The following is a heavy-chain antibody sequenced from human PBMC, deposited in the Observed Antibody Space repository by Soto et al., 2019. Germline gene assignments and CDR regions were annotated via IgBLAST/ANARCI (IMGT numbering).Heavy chain of an antibody. D-gene: IGHD6-19*01. CDR1: GGSISSYY. V-gene: IGHV4-59*01. CDR2: IYYSGST. CDR3: ARYAVAGNGGVRFDY. Sequence: QVQLQESGPGLVKPSETLSLTCTVAGGSISSYYWSWIRQPPGKGLEWIGYIYYSGSTNYNTSLKSRVNISVDTSKNKFSLKLSSVTDADTAVYYCARYAVAGNGGVRFDYWGQGTLVTVSS. J-gene: IGHJ4*02.